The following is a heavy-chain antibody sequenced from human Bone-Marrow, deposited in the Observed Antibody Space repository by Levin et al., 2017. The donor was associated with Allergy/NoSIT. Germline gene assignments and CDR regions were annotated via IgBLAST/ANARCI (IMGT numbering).Heavy chain of an antibody. Sequence: PGGSLRLSCAASGFTLGDYAMHWVRQAPGKGLEWVSTINWNGDTMDYADSVKGRFTISRDNAKNSLYLQMNSLRPDDTAFYYCAKDMDNGFPHEAFDIWGQGTMVTVSS. CDR1: GFTLGDYA. CDR2: INWNGDTM. V-gene: IGHV3-9*01. D-gene: IGHD5-24*01. J-gene: IGHJ3*02. CDR3: AKDMDNGFPHEAFDI.